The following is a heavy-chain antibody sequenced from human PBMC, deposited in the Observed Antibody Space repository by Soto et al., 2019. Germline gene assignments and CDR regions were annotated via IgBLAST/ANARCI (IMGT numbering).Heavy chain of an antibody. J-gene: IGHJ4*02. CDR1: GYSFIHYG. D-gene: IGHD2-2*01. Sequence: QVQLVQSGAEVKEPGASVKVSCKASGYSFIHYGFSWVRQAPGQGLEWMAWTSADNGDTNYAPKLPGRVTLTTDTSTGTAYMELMSLRSDDTAVYYCARDDRRTCTSSTCYYFDYWGQGTLVSVSS. CDR3: ARDDRRTCTSSTCYYFDY. CDR2: TSADNGDT. V-gene: IGHV1-18*01.